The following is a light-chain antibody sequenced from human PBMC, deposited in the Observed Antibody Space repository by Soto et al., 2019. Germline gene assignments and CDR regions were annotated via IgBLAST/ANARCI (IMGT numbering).Light chain of an antibody. J-gene: IGKJ3*01. CDR3: QRYNSVPNT. CDR1: QGISSY. Sequence: DIKMTQSPSSLSASVGDRVTITCRASQGISSYLAWYQQKPGKVPKLLIYGASPLHSGVPSRFSGSGSGTDVALTINSLQPEAVATYYCQRYNSVPNTFGPGTKVDIK. V-gene: IGKV1-27*01. CDR2: GAS.